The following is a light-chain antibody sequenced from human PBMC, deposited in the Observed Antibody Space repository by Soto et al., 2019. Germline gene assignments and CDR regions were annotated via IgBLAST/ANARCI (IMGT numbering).Light chain of an antibody. Sequence: NVLTQSPGTLSLSPGERATLSCRAGQSVSSSYLAWYQQKPGQAPRLLIYGASNRATGIPDRFSCSGSGTDFTLTISRLEPEDFAVYYCQQYAGSPYTFGQGTKLEIK. CDR3: QQYAGSPYT. J-gene: IGKJ2*01. V-gene: IGKV3-20*01. CDR2: GAS. CDR1: QSVSSSY.